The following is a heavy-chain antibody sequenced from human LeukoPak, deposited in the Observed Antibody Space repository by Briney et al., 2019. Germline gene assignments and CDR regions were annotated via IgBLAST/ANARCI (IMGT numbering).Heavy chain of an antibody. J-gene: IGHJ3*02. CDR1: GGSISSYY. V-gene: IGHV4-59*01. CDR2: IYYSGST. D-gene: IGHD1-26*01. Sequence: SETLSLTCTVSGGSISSYYWSWIRQPPGKGLEWIGYIYYSGSTNYNPSLKSRVTLSVDTSKNQFSLKLSSVTAADTAVYYCARGEWELDAFDIWGQGTMVTVSS. CDR3: ARGEWELDAFDI.